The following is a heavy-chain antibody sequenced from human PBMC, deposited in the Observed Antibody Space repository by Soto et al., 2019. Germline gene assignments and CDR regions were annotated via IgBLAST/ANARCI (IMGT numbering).Heavy chain of an antibody. V-gene: IGHV1-69*13. Sequence: SVKVSCKASGCTFRNLAINWVRRAPGQVLEWMGGFIPIIGGGINAQKFQGRVTITSDESTSTAYMELSSLKSEDTAMYFCARRSVSHSNAFDFWGQGTMVTVSS. CDR1: GCTFRNLA. J-gene: IGHJ3*01. CDR3: ARRSVSHSNAFDF. CDR2: FIPIIGGG. D-gene: IGHD2-15*01.